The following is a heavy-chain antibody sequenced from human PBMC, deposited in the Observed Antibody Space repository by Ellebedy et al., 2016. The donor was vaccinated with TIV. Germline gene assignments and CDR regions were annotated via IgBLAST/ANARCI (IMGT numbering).Heavy chain of an antibody. J-gene: IGHJ3*02. V-gene: IGHV3-7*01. CDR2: INQDGREK. CDR3: ASDGSYGDYRSPTHAFVM. D-gene: IGHD4-17*01. CDR1: GSTFSSYW. Sequence: GGSLRLSCAVSGSTFSSYWMAWVRQAPGKGLEWVANINQDGREKYYVDSVKGRFTISRDNAQTSLYLQMNSLGADDTAMYYCASDGSYGDYRSPTHAFVMWGQGTMVSVSS.